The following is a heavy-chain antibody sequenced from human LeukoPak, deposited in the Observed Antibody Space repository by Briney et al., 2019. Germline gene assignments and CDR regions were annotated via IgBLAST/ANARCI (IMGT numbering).Heavy chain of an antibody. CDR1: GGSFSGYY. CDR3: AREVGGNSAFDY. D-gene: IGHD4-23*01. Sequence: SETLSLTCAVYGGSFSGYYWSWIRQPPGKGLEWIGEINHSGSTNYNPSLKSRVTISVDTSKNQFSLKLSSVTAADTAVYYCAREVGGNSAFDYWGQGTLVTVSS. CDR2: INHSGST. V-gene: IGHV4-34*01. J-gene: IGHJ4*02.